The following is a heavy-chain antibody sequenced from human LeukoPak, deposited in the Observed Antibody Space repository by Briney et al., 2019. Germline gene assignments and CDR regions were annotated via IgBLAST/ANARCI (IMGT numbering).Heavy chain of an antibody. CDR1: GGSISSGDYY. CDR2: IYYSGST. J-gene: IGHJ4*02. Sequence: SETLSLTCTVSGGSISSGDYYWSWTRQPPGKGLEWIGYIYYSGSTYYNPSLKSRVTISVDTSKNQFSLKLSSVTAADTAVYYCASGVGAATAGYWGQGTLVTVSS. D-gene: IGHD1-26*01. CDR3: ASGVGAATAGY. V-gene: IGHV4-30-4*01.